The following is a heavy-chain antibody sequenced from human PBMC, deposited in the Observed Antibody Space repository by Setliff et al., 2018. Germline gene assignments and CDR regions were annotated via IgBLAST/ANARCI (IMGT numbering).Heavy chain of an antibody. Sequence: ASVKVSCKASGGTFSSYAISWVRQAPGQGLEWMGGVIPIFGTANYAQKFQGRVTITTDESTSTAYMELSSLRSEATAVYYCARGEREGITMVRGVRGTHYYYGMDVWGQGTTVTVSS. D-gene: IGHD3-10*01. J-gene: IGHJ6*02. CDR1: GGTFSSYA. CDR2: VIPIFGTA. V-gene: IGHV1-69*05. CDR3: ARGEREGITMVRGVRGTHYYYGMDV.